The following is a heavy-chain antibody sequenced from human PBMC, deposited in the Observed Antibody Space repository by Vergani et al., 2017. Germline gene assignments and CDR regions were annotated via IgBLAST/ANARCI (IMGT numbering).Heavy chain of an antibody. CDR1: GFTFSSYG. D-gene: IGHD6-19*01. CDR2: ISYDGSYK. J-gene: IGHJ4*02. Sequence: QVQLVESGGGVVQPGRSLRLSCAASGFTFSSYGMHWVRQAPGKGREWVAVISYDGSYKYYADSVKGRFTISRDTSKNTLYLQMNSLRAEDTAVYCCAKVFRQWLDPGYFDEWGQGSLVTVSS. V-gene: IGHV3-30*18. CDR3: AKVFRQWLDPGYFDE.